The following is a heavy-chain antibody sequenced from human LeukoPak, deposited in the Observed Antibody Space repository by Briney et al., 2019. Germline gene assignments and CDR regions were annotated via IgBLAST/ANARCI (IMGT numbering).Heavy chain of an antibody. CDR1: GYTFTRYG. D-gene: IGHD5-12*01. Sequence: GASVTVSCKASGYTFTRYGIKWVRQAAGQGLEWMGWMNPNSGNTGYAQKFQRRVTMTSNTSISTAYMELSSLRSEDTAVYYCARDPALISKSGYRFSHYYYMDVWGKGTTVTVSS. CDR2: MNPNSGNT. J-gene: IGHJ6*03. V-gene: IGHV1-8*01. CDR3: ARDPALISKSGYRFSHYYYMDV.